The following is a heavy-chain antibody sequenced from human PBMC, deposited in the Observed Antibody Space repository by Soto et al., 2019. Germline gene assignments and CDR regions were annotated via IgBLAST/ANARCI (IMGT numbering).Heavy chain of an antibody. J-gene: IGHJ4*02. D-gene: IGHD6-19*01. CDR1: GGSISSDYW. CDR3: ARVLSSGWSRFDY. CDR2: MYHSGST. V-gene: IGHV4-4*02. Sequence: SETLSLTCTVSGGSISSDYWWTWVRQPPGKGLEWIAEMYHSGSTNYNPSLKSRVTISVDKSKNQISLKLSSVTAADTAVYYCARVLSSGWSRFDYWGQGTLVTVSS.